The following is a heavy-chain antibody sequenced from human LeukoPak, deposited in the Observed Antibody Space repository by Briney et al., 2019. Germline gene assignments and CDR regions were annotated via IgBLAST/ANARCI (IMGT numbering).Heavy chain of an antibody. CDR1: GFTFSSSW. CDR3: ARALGSVADF. Sequence: GGSLRLSCAASGFTFSSSWMHWVRQPPGKGLVWVSRINSDGSSTTYADSVKGRFTISRDNAKNTLYLHMNSLRAEDTAIYYCARALGSVADFWGLGTMVTVSS. D-gene: IGHD6-6*01. V-gene: IGHV3-74*01. J-gene: IGHJ4*02. CDR2: INSDGSST.